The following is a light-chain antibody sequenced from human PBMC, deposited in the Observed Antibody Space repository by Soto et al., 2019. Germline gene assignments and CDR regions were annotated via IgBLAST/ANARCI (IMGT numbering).Light chain of an antibody. V-gene: IGLV1-40*01. Sequence: QSVLTQPPSVSGAPGQRVTISCTGSSSNIGAGYDVHWYQQLPGTAPKLLIYGNKNRPSGVPDRFSGSKSATSASLAITGLQAEDEADYYCSSYAGSNILVFGGGTKLTVL. CDR3: SSYAGSNILV. J-gene: IGLJ2*01. CDR1: SSNIGAGYD. CDR2: GNK.